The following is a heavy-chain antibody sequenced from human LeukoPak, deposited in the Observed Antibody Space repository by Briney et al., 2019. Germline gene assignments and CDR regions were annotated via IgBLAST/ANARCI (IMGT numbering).Heavy chain of an antibody. CDR3: AKDGWELPNSYFDY. CDR1: GFTFSSYW. J-gene: IGHJ4*02. D-gene: IGHD1-26*01. CDR2: IKQDGSEK. Sequence: GGSLRLSCAASGFTFSSYWMSWVRQAPGKGLEWVANIKQDGSEKYYVDSVKGRFTISRDNAKNSLYLQMNSLRAEDTALYYCAKDGWELPNSYFDYWGQGTLVTVSS. V-gene: IGHV3-7*03.